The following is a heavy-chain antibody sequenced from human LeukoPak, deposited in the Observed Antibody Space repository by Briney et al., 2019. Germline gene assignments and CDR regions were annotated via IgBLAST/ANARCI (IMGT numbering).Heavy chain of an antibody. CDR2: ISGSGGST. CDR3: AKDVGYCSSTSCPRVFQH. J-gene: IGHJ1*01. D-gene: IGHD2-2*01. V-gene: IGHV3-23*01. CDR1: GFTFSSYA. Sequence: PGGSLRLSCAASGFTFSSYAMSWVRQAPGKGLEWVSAISGSGGSTYYADSVKGRFTISRDNSKNTLYLQMDSLRAEDTAVYYCAKDVGYCSSTSCPRVFQHWGQGTLVTVSS.